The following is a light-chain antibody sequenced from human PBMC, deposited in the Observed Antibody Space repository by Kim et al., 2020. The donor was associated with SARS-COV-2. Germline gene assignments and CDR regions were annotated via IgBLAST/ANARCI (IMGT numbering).Light chain of an antibody. CDR1: QDITKY. J-gene: IGKJ5*01. CDR2: DAS. CDR3: QQHDTLPIT. V-gene: IGKV1-33*01. Sequence: VAVWDRVPIPCPARQDITKYFNWYQQKLGRAPKLLIYDASSLETGVPSRFSGSASGTDFTFTISSLQPEDIATYYCQQHDTLPITFGQGTRLEIK.